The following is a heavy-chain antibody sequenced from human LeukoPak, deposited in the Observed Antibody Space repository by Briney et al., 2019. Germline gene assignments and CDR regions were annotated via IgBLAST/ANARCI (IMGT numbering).Heavy chain of an antibody. Sequence: GGSLRLSCAASGFTFSSYAMTWVRQAPGKGRLWVSAVSGSGGTTYYADSVKGRLTISRDNSKNTLYLQMNSLRAEDTAVYYCARLRWPRGGRSSFDYWGQGALVTVSS. CDR3: ARLRWPRGGRSSFDY. V-gene: IGHV3-23*01. CDR1: GFTFSSYA. J-gene: IGHJ4*02. CDR2: VSGSGGTT. D-gene: IGHD4-23*01.